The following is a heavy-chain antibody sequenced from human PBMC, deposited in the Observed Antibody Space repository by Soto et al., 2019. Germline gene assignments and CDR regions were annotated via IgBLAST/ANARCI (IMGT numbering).Heavy chain of an antibody. CDR3: HLCGGEKRYYYYGMDV. CDR2: IYPGDSDT. J-gene: IGHJ6*02. D-gene: IGHD2-21*01. CDR1: GYSFTSYW. V-gene: IGHV5-51*01. Sequence: PGESLKISCKGSGYSFTSYWIGWVGLMPGKGLEGMGIIYPGDSDTRYSPSFQGQVTISADKSISTAYLQWSSLKASDTAMYYCHLCGGEKRYYYYGMDVWGQGTTGTVSS.